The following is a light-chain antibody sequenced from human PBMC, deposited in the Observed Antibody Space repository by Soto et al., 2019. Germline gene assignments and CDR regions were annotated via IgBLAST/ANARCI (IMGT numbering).Light chain of an antibody. CDR2: YDS. Sequence: SYELTQPPSVSVAPGKTARITCGGNKIGSKSVHWYQQKPGQAPVLVIYYDSHRPSGIPERFSGSNSGNTATLTISRVEAGDEADYYCQVWDSSSDHGVFGGGTKLTVL. CDR3: QVWDSSSDHGV. V-gene: IGLV3-21*04. J-gene: IGLJ2*01. CDR1: KIGSKS.